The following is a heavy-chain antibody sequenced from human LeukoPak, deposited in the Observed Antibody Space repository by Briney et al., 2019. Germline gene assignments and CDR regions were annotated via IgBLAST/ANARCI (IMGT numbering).Heavy chain of an antibody. D-gene: IGHD3-10*01. V-gene: IGHV1-24*01. CDR3: ATSPIAPFDYGSGID. CDR2: FDPEDGET. CDR1: GYTLTELS. J-gene: IGHJ4*02. Sequence: ASVKVSCKVSGYTLTELSMHWVRQALGKGLEWMGGFDPEDGETIYAQKFQGRVTMTEDTSTDTAYMELSSLRSEDTAVYYCATSPIAPFDYGSGIDWGQGTLVTVSS.